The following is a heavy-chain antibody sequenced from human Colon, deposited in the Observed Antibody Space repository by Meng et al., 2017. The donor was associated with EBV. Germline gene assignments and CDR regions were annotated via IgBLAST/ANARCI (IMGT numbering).Heavy chain of an antibody. J-gene: IGHJ4*02. CDR3: ARTGVGLAFDY. CDR1: ADSISKKNW. Sequence: VQLGGPGPGLWRPSGTLSLTCDFSADSISKKNWCTWVRQPPGKGLEWIGEIYHSGSINYNPSLRGRATISVDMSKKQFSLNLRSVTAADTAVYYCARTGVGLAFDYWGLGTLVTVSS. CDR2: IYHSGSI. D-gene: IGHD2-8*01. V-gene: IGHV4-4*02.